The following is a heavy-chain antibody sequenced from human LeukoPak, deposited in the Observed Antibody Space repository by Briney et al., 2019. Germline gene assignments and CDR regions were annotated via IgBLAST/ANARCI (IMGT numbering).Heavy chain of an antibody. V-gene: IGHV1-18*01. CDR2: IRAYNGNT. Sequence: ASVKVSCKASGYTFTSYGISWVRQAPGQGLEWMGWIRAYNGNTNYAQKLQGRVTMTTDTSTSTAYMELRSLRSDDTAVYYCARVVFGSTSGNYYYYYGMDVWGQGTTVTVSS. CDR1: GYTFTSYG. J-gene: IGHJ6*02. D-gene: IGHD2-2*01. CDR3: ARVVFGSTSGNYYYYYGMDV.